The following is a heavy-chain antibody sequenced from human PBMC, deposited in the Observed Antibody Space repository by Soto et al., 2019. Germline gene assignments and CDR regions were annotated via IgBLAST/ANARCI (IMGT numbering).Heavy chain of an antibody. V-gene: IGHV1-18*01. D-gene: IGHD3-10*01. CDR3: ARGMVRGVIRGTLGAFDI. CDR1: GYTFTSYG. CDR2: ISAYNGNT. Sequence: QVQLVQSGAEVKKPGASVKVSCKASGYTFTSYGISWVRQAPGQGLEWMGWISAYNGNTNYAQKLQGRVTMTTDTTTSTAYMELRSLGSDDTAVYYCARGMVRGVIRGTLGAFDIWGQGTMVTVSS. J-gene: IGHJ3*02.